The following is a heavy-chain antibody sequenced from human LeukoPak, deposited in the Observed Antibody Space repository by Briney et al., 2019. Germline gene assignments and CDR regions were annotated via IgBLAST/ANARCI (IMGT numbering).Heavy chain of an antibody. CDR3: AKDRGYSYGLSEIYYFYY. Sequence: PGGSLRLSCAASGFTFSSYAMNWVRQAPGKGLEWVSGISGSGGSTYYADSVKGRFTISRDNSKNTLYLQVNSLRAEDTAVYYCAKDRGYSYGLSEIYYFYYWGQGTLVTVSS. J-gene: IGHJ4*02. CDR2: ISGSGGST. D-gene: IGHD5-18*01. V-gene: IGHV3-23*01. CDR1: GFTFSSYA.